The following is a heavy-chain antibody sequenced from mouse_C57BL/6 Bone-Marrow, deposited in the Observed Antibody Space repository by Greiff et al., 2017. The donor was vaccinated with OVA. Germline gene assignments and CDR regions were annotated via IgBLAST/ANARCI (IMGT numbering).Heavy chain of an antibody. Sequence: VQLQQSGPELVKPGASVKISCKASGYAFSSSWMNWVKQRPGKGLEWIGRIYPGDGDTNYNGKFKGKATLTADKSSSTAYMQLSSLTSEDSAVYFCARRHYYGSSYDARDDWGQGTSVTVSS. V-gene: IGHV1-82*01. CDR1: GYAFSSSW. CDR3: ARRHYYGSSYDARDD. J-gene: IGHJ4*01. D-gene: IGHD1-1*01. CDR2: IYPGDGDT.